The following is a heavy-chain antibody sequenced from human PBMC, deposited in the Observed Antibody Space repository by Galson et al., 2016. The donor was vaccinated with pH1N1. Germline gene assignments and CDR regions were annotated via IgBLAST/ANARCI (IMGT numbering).Heavy chain of an antibody. CDR3: IPFRWAHNGFDP. Sequence: SLRLSCATSGFPFEEYHIFWVRQAPEMGLEWVSFIRSKVYGEATEYAASVKGRFVISRDNSKRVAYLQLNSLKTEDTAHYYCIPFRWAHNGFDPWGHGSPVIVSS. V-gene: IGHV3-49*02. CDR1: GFPFEEYH. CDR2: IRSKVYGEAT. J-gene: IGHJ5*02. D-gene: IGHD3-3*02.